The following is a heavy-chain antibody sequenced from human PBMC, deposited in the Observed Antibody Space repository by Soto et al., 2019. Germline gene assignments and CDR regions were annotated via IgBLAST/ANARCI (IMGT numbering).Heavy chain of an antibody. CDR2: IRYDGSNK. J-gene: IGHJ4*02. CDR1: GFTFSSYG. CDR3: ARDIDGYNDY. Sequence: QVQLVESGGGVVQPGRSLRLSCAASGFTFSSYGMHWVRQAPGKGLEWVAVIRYDGSNKYYADSVKGRFTISRDNSKNTLYLQMNSLRAEDTAVYYCARDIDGYNDYWGQGTLVTVSS. D-gene: IGHD5-12*01. V-gene: IGHV3-33*01.